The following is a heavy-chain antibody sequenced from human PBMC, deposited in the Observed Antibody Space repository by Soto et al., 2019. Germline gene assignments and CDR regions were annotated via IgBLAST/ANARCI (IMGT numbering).Heavy chain of an antibody. CDR1: GFTFSSYA. V-gene: IGHV3-23*01. J-gene: IGHJ5*02. Sequence: GGSLRLSCAASGFTFSSYAMSWVRQAPGKGLEWVSAISGSGGSTYYADTVKGRFTISRDNSKNTLYLQMNSLRAEDTAVYYCAKDSHRESLWVGELLWYNWFDPWGQGTLVTVSS. CDR2: ISGSGGST. CDR3: AKDSHRESLWVGELLWYNWFDP. D-gene: IGHD3-10*01.